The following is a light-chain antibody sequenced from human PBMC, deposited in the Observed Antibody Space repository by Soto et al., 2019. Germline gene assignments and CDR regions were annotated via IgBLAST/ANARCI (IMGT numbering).Light chain of an antibody. V-gene: IGKV3-20*01. J-gene: IGKJ4*01. CDR2: GAS. CDR1: QSAYSSS. CDR3: QQYGTSLFT. Sequence: PGDRATLSCRSSQSAYSSSLSWYQQKPGQAPRLLIYGASNRATGIPDRFSGSGSGTDFTLTISGLEPEDFAVYYCQQYGTSLFTFGGGTRVEIK.